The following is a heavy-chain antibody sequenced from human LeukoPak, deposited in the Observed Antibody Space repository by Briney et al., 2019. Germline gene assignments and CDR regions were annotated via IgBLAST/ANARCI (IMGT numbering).Heavy chain of an antibody. CDR3: ARGSKGYSYGCFDY. CDR2: IFYSGST. J-gene: IGHJ4*02. Sequence: SETLSLTCTVSGGSISTYYWSWIRQPPGKGLEWVGYIFYSGSTNYNPSLKSRVTISVDKSKNQFSLKLSSVTAADTAVYYCARGSKGYSYGCFDYWGQGTLVTVSS. CDR1: GGSISTYY. V-gene: IGHV4-59*12. D-gene: IGHD5-18*01.